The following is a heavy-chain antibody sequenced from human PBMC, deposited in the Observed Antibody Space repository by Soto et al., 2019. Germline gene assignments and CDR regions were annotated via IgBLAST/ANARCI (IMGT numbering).Heavy chain of an antibody. J-gene: IGHJ3*02. Sequence: EVQLVESGGGLVQPGRSLRLSCAASGFTFDDYAMHWVRQAPGKGLEWVSGISWNSGSIGYADSVKGRFTISRDNAKNSLYLQMNSLRAEDTALYYCAKDRSFLYCTNGVCPGGNAFDIWGQGTMVTVSS. V-gene: IGHV3-9*01. CDR1: GFTFDDYA. D-gene: IGHD2-8*01. CDR2: ISWNSGSI. CDR3: AKDRSFLYCTNGVCPGGNAFDI.